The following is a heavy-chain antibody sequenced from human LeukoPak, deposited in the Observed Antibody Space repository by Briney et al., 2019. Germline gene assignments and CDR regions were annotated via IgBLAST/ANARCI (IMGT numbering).Heavy chain of an antibody. CDR2: IYYSGST. D-gene: IGHD6-13*01. CDR3: AINGPIAAAVDY. J-gene: IGHJ4*02. Sequence: SETLSLTCTVSGYSISSGYYWSWIRQPPGKGLEWIGYIYYSGSTNYNPSLKSRVTISVDTSKNQFSLKLSSVTAADTAVYYCAINGPIAAAVDYWGQGTLVTVSS. V-gene: IGHV4-61*01. CDR1: GYSISSGYY.